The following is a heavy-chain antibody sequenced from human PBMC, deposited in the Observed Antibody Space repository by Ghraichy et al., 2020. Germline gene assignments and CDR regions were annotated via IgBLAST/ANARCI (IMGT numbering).Heavy chain of an antibody. CDR2: ISSSGDTI. D-gene: IGHD3-10*01. CDR3: ARDHRHSYGSQSYTAFDI. Sequence: GGSLRLSCAASGFTFSSFEMNWVRQAPGKGLEWVSYISSSGDTIYYADSVKGRFTISRDNAKNSLYLQMNSLRAEDTAVYYCARDHRHSYGSQSYTAFDIWGQGTMVTVSS. J-gene: IGHJ3*02. CDR1: GFTFSSFE. V-gene: IGHV3-48*03.